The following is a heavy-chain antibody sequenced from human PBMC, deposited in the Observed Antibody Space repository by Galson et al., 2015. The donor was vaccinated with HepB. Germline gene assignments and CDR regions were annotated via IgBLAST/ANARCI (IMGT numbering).Heavy chain of an antibody. CDR2: INPNSGGT. CDR3: ARDLSRIAVAGGGDY. CDR1: GYTFTGYY. D-gene: IGHD6-19*01. V-gene: IGHV1-2*02. J-gene: IGHJ4*02. Sequence: SVKVSCKASGYTFTGYYMHWVRQAPGQGLEWMGWINPNSGGTNYAQKFQGRVTMTRDTSISTAYMELSRLRSDDTAVYYCARDLSRIAVAGGGDYWGQGTLVTVSS.